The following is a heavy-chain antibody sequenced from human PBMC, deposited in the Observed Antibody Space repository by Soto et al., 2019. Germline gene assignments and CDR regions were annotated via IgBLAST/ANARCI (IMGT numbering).Heavy chain of an antibody. CDR2: MYHSGST. V-gene: IGHV4-30-2*01. J-gene: IGHJ5*02. CDR3: ARVPGP. Sequence: SETLSLTCAVSGGSISSGGYSWSWIRQPPGKGLEWIGYMYHSGSTYYNPSLKSRVTISVDRSKNQFSLKLSSVTAADTAVYYCARVPGPWGQGTLVTVSS. CDR1: GGSISSGGYS. D-gene: IGHD7-27*01.